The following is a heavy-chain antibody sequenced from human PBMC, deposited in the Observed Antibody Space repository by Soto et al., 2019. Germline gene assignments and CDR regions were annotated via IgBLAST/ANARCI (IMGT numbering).Heavy chain of an antibody. V-gene: IGHV3-30-3*01. J-gene: IGHJ4*02. CDR1: GFTFSSYA. CDR3: ARRYSSRLLDY. Sequence: GGSLRLSCAASGFTFSSYAMHWVRQAPGKGLEWVAVISYDGSNKYYADSVKGRFTISRDNSKNTLYLQMNSLRAEDTAVYYCARRYSSRLLDYWGQGTLVTVSS. CDR2: ISYDGSNK. D-gene: IGHD6-13*01.